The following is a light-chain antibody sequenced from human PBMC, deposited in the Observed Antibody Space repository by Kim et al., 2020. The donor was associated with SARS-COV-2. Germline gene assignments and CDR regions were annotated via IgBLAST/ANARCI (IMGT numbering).Light chain of an antibody. CDR1: QSVRSL. CDR2: AAS. Sequence: FSPGDSAPLSCRARQSVRSLLALYQQKPGPAPRLLIYAASNRAPGIPARFSGSGSGTDFPLTIRSLEPEDFSVYYCQQRSNWSFTFGQGTRLEIK. CDR3: QQRSNWSFT. J-gene: IGKJ5*01. V-gene: IGKV3-11*01.